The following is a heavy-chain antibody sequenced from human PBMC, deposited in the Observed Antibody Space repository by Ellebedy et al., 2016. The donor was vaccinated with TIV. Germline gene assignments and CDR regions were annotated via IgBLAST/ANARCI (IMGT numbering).Heavy chain of an antibody. V-gene: IGHV3-23*01. J-gene: IGHJ4*02. CDR1: GFTFSTYA. CDR3: ARVGWLAYFDY. CDR2: LSGSGASI. Sequence: GGSLRLSCVASGFTFSTYAMSWVRQAPGKGLEWVSSLSGSGASINYADSVKGRFTISRDNAKNSLYLQMNSLRAEDTAVYYCARVGWLAYFDYWGQGTLVTVSS. D-gene: IGHD6-19*01.